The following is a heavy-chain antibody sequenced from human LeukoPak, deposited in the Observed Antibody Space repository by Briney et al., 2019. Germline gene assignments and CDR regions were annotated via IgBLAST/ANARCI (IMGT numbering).Heavy chain of an antibody. CDR3: ASYSNYVYFDY. CDR2: INHSGST. CDR1: GGSFSGYC. V-gene: IGHV4-34*01. Sequence: SETLSLTCAVYGGSFSGYCWSWIRQPPGKGLEWIGEINHSGSTNYNPSLKSRVTISVDTSKNQFSLKLSSVTAADTAVYYCASYSNYVYFDYWGQGTLVTVSS. J-gene: IGHJ4*02. D-gene: IGHD4-11*01.